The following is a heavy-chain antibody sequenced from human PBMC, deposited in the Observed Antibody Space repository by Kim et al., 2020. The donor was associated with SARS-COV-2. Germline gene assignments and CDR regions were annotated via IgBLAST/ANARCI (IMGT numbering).Heavy chain of an antibody. CDR3: ARVLSYYGRDV. CDR2: NK. V-gene: IGHV3-33*01. J-gene: IGHJ6*02. Sequence: NKYYADHVKGRFTFPRDNSKSTPYMRMNSRGAEDTAVYYCARVLSYYGRDVWGQGTTVTVSS.